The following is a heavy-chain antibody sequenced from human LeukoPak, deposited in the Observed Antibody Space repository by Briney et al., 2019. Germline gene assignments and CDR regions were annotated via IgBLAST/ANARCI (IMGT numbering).Heavy chain of an antibody. Sequence: PSETLSLTCAVYVGSFSGYYWSWIRQPPGKGLEWIGEINHSGSTNYNSSLKSRVTISVDTSKNQFSLKLSSVTAADTAVYYCARYSGYYLSYFDYWGQGTLVTVSS. CDR2: INHSGST. J-gene: IGHJ4*02. CDR3: ARYSGYYLSYFDY. CDR1: VGSFSGYY. V-gene: IGHV4-34*01. D-gene: IGHD3-22*01.